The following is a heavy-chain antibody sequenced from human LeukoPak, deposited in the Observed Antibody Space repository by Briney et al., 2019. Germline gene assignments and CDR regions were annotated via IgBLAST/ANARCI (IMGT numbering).Heavy chain of an antibody. V-gene: IGHV4-34*01. CDR2: INHSGST. CDR1: SESFSTYY. Sequence: SETLSLTCAVYSESFSTYYWNWIRQPPGKGLEWIGEINHSGSTTYNPSLKSRVTISVDMSKNQFSLKLNSVTAADTAVYYCARDPYSGYGRFDYWGQGTLVTVSS. D-gene: IGHD5-12*01. J-gene: IGHJ4*02. CDR3: ARDPYSGYGRFDY.